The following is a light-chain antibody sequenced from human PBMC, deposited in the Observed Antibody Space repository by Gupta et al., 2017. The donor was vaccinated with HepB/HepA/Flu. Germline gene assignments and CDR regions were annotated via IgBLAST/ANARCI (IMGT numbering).Light chain of an antibody. CDR3: QSYDSSLSGSVV. V-gene: IGLV1-40*01. J-gene: IGLJ2*01. Sequence: SVLTPPPPVSGVPGQRVTISCTGSSSNIGSNYDAHWYQQLPGTAPKLLIYGNNRRHSGVPDRFSGSKSGTSAALAITGLQAEDEADYYCQSYDSSLSGSVVFGGGTKLTVL. CDR2: GNN. CDR1: SSNIGSNYD.